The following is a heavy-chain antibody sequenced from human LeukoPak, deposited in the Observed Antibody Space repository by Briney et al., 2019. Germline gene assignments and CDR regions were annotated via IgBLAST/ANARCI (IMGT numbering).Heavy chain of an antibody. J-gene: IGHJ5*02. CDR3: ARRPGYYDSNNNWFDP. Sequence: PSETLSLTCTVSGGSISSGGYYWSWIRQHPGKGLEWIGYIYYSGSTYYNPSLKSRVTISVDTSKNQFSLKLSSVTAADTAVYYCARRPGYYDSNNNWFDPWGQGTLVTVSS. V-gene: IGHV4-31*03. D-gene: IGHD3-22*01. CDR2: IYYSGST. CDR1: GGSISSGGYY.